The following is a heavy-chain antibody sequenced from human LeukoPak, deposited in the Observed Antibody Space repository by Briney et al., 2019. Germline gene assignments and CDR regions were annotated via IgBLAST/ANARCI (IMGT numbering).Heavy chain of an antibody. CDR3: ASGRTDIVVVPATLPNYYFDY. Sequence: ASVKVSCKASGYTFTGYYMHWVRQAPGQGLEWMGWINPNSGGRNYAQKFQGRVTMTRDTSISTAYMELSSLRSEDTAVYYCASGRTDIVVVPATLPNYYFDYWGQGTLVTVSS. J-gene: IGHJ4*02. CDR1: GYTFTGYY. CDR2: INPNSGGR. V-gene: IGHV1-2*02. D-gene: IGHD2-2*01.